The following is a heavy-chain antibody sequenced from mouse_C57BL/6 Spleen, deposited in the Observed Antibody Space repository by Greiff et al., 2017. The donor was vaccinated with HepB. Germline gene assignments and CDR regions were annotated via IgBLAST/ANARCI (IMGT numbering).Heavy chain of an antibody. D-gene: IGHD2-3*01. CDR1: GYTFTSYW. CDR3: TRSDGYSGDAMDY. CDR2: IYPGNSDT. Sequence: EVQLQQSGTVLARPGASVKMSCKTSGYTFTSYWMHWVKQRPGQGLEWIGAIYPGNSDTSYNQKFKGKAKLTAVTSASTAYMELSSLTNEDSAVYYCTRSDGYSGDAMDYWGQGTSVTVSS. J-gene: IGHJ4*01. V-gene: IGHV1-5*01.